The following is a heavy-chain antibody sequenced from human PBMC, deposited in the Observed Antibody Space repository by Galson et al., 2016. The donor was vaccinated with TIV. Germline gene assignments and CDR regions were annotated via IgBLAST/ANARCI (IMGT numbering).Heavy chain of an antibody. CDR1: GFTFSSYP. CDR2: ISFDGSDK. V-gene: IGHV3-30-3*01. Sequence: SLRLSCAASGFTFSSYPMHWVRQAPGKGLEWVAYISFDGSDKYYAASVKGRFTISRDKSKNSLYLQMDSLRAEDTAGYSCARVYADYYFDYWGQGTLVTVSS. D-gene: IGHD4-17*01. J-gene: IGHJ4*02. CDR3: ARVYADYYFDY.